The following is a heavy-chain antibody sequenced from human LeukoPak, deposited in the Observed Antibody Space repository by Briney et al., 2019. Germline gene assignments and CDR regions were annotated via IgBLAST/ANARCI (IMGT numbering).Heavy chain of an antibody. CDR2: LNEDGGYT. CDR3: MKVVYTSGLY. D-gene: IGHD6-19*01. V-gene: IGHV3-23*01. J-gene: IGHJ4*02. CDR1: GFTFRRYA. Sequence: GGSLRLSCAASGFTFRRYAMSWVRQAPGKGLAWVSGLNEDGGYTYYADSVKGRFTISRDNSENTLYLQMSSLRAEDTAVYYCMKVVYTSGLYWGQGTLVTVSS.